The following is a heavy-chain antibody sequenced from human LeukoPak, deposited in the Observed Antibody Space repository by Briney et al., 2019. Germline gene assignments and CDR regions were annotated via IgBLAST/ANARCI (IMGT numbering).Heavy chain of an antibody. CDR2: TIPIFGTA. Sequence: SVKVSCKASGYTFTSYAMNWVRQAPGQGLEWMRGTIPIFGTANYAQKFQGRVTISADESTSTAYMELSSLRFEDTAVYYCARDLTMVRGARYRPYNWFDAWGQGTLVTVSP. CDR1: GYTFTSYA. CDR3: ARDLTMVRGARYRPYNWFDA. J-gene: IGHJ5*02. D-gene: IGHD3-10*01. V-gene: IGHV1-69*13.